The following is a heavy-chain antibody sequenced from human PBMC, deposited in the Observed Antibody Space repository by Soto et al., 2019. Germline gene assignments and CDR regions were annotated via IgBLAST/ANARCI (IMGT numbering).Heavy chain of an antibody. CDR1: GYTFTNYG. J-gene: IGHJ5*02. CDR2: INVYNGNT. Sequence: QVQLVQSGGEVKKPGASVKVSCKASGYTFTNYGISWVRQAPGQGLEWMGWINVYNGNTKYAQKVQGRVTMTTDTSTSTAYMGLRSLRSDDTDVYYCARGVGSGSYCNQFIWFDPWGQGTLVTVSS. CDR3: ARGVGSGSYCNQFIWFDP. D-gene: IGHD3-10*01. V-gene: IGHV1-18*01.